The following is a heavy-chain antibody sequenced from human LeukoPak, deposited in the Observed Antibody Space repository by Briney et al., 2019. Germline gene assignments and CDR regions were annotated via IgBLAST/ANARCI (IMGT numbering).Heavy chain of an antibody. CDR2: ITSNGGGT. V-gene: IGHV3-64*02. D-gene: IGHD3-10*01. J-gene: IGHJ4*02. CDR3: ARGGSGSPLDF. CDR1: GFTFSLYA. Sequence: GRCLRLSWAASGFTFSLYAMHWVRQAPRNGLEYVSVITSNGGGTSYADPVKGRFTLSRDNSKNMVYLQMGSLRDEDMAVYYCARGGSGSPLDFWGQGTLVNVSS.